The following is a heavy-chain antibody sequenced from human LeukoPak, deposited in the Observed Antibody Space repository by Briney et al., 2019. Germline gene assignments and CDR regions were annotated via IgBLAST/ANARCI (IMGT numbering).Heavy chain of an antibody. CDR2: MNTNSSNT. J-gene: IGHJ3*02. Sequence: ASVKVSCKASGYTFTSYDINGVRQATGQGLERKGWMNTNSSNTGYAQKFQGRVTMTRNTSINTAYMELSSLRSEDTAVYYCARVHIVVAGAFDIWGQGTMVTVSS. CDR1: GYTFTSYD. V-gene: IGHV1-8*01. D-gene: IGHD2-15*01. CDR3: ARVHIVVAGAFDI.